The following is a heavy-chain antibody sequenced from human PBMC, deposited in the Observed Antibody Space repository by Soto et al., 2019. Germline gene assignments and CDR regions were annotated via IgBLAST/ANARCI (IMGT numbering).Heavy chain of an antibody. CDR3: AKLELYDLIWFDP. V-gene: IGHV3-23*01. CDR2: IGGSGGIT. J-gene: IGHJ5*02. Sequence: EVRLLESGGGLVQPGGSLRLSCAASGFTFSSYDMSWVRQATGKGLEWVPGIGGSGGITYYADTVKGRFTISRDNSKNTLYLQMNSLRAEDTAVYYCAKLELYDLIWFDPWGQGTLVTVSS. CDR1: GFTFSSYD. D-gene: IGHD5-12*01.